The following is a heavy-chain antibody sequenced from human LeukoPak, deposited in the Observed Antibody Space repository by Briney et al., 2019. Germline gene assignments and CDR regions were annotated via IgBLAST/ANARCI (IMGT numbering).Heavy chain of an antibody. CDR3: ASTHLGYCSSVSCQNDY. J-gene: IGHJ4*02. CDR1: GFTIGNYN. CDR2: IDGTISSII. V-gene: IGHV3-48*01. D-gene: IGHD2-15*01. Sequence: GGSLRLSCAASGFTIGNYNMNWVRQAPGKGLEWVSYIDGTISSIIYYADSVKGRFTISRDNSKNTLYLQMNSLRTEDTAVYYCASTHLGYCSSVSCQNDYWGQGTLVTVSS.